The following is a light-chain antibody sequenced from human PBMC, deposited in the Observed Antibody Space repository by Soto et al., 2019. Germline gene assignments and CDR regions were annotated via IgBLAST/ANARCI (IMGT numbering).Light chain of an antibody. Sequence: DIQMTQSPSSLSASVGDRVTITCRASQSIAGYLSWYQQRPGKAPKFLIYSASSLQRGVPSRFSGSGSGTDFSLTISSLQPEDFATYYCQQSYSTAITFGQGTRLEIK. J-gene: IGKJ5*01. CDR2: SAS. CDR1: QSIAGY. CDR3: QQSYSTAIT. V-gene: IGKV1-39*01.